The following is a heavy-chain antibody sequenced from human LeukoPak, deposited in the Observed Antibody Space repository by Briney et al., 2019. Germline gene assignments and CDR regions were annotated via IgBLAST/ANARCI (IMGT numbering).Heavy chain of an antibody. CDR2: ISSSSSTI. J-gene: IGHJ5*02. CDR1: GFTFSSYA. D-gene: IGHD6-13*01. CDR3: AREALLVAAAGMYNWFDP. Sequence: GGSLRLSCAAPGFTFSSYAMSWVRQAPGKGLEWVSYISSSSSTIYYADSVKGRFTISRDNAKNSLYLQMNSLRAEDTAVYYCAREALLVAAAGMYNWFDPWGQGTLVTVSS. V-gene: IGHV3-48*01.